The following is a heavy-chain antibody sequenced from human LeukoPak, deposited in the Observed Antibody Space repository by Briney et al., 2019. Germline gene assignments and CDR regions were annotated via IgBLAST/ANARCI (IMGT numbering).Heavy chain of an antibody. CDR3: TRDHCRGDNCPPFDY. J-gene: IGHJ4*02. Sequence: ASVKASCKPSGHTFTSFGISWVRQAPGQGLEWMGWIGAYNGDTNYAQKFQGRVTMTTDTSTSTAYMDLRSLRSDDTAVYYCTRDHCRGDNCPPFDYWGQGTLVTVSS. CDR2: IGAYNGDT. D-gene: IGHD2-15*01. V-gene: IGHV1-18*04. CDR1: GHTFTSFG.